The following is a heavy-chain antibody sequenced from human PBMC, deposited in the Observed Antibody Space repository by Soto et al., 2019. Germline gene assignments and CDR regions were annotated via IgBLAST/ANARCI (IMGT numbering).Heavy chain of an antibody. J-gene: IGHJ6*01. D-gene: IGHD4-4*01. Sequence: QVQLQESGPGLVKPSQTLSLTCTVSGGSITSDDYYWSWIRQPPGKGLEGIGYIYYSGSTSYPPSLKSRLTISIDTSKNQFSLKLYSVTAADTAVYYCARDLRVTDYHYGMDVW. V-gene: IGHV4-30-4*01. CDR1: GGSITSDDYY. CDR2: IYYSGST. CDR3: ARDLRVTDYHYGMDV.